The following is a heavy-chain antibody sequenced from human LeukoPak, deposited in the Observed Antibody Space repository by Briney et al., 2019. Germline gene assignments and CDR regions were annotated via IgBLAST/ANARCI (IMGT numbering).Heavy chain of an antibody. D-gene: IGHD2-15*01. CDR3: AKGRQLVAATMYYFDS. J-gene: IGHJ4*02. V-gene: IGHV3-23*01. Sequence: GGSLRLSCAASGFTFSSYAMSWVRQAPGKGLEWVSAISGSGGSTYYADSVKGRFTISRDNSKNTLYLQMNSLRAEDTAVYYCAKGRQLVAATMYYFDSWGQGTLVTVSS. CDR2: ISGSGGST. CDR1: GFTFSSYA.